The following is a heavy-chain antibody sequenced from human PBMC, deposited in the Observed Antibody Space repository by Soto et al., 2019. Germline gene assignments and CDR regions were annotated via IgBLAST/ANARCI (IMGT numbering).Heavy chain of an antibody. CDR3: ARDSRRDGYNFKAFDI. V-gene: IGHV1-3*01. CDR2: INAGNGNT. Sequence: ASVKVSCKASGYTFTSYAMHWVRQAPGQRLEWMGWINAGNGNTKYSQKFQGRVTITRDTSASTAYMELSSLRSEDTAVYYCARDSRRDGYNFKAFDIWGQGTMVTVSS. D-gene: IGHD5-12*01. J-gene: IGHJ3*02. CDR1: GYTFTSYA.